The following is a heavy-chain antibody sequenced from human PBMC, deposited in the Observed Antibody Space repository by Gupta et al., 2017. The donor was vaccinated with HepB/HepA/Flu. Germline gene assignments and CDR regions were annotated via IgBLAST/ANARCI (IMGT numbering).Heavy chain of an antibody. V-gene: IGHV3-30*12. Sequence: QVQMVESGGGVVQPGKSLRLSCAASGFSLHTYGMYWVRQAPGKGLEWLSFLSFDEKHRDYAESVKGRFTISKDTSENTLYLDMNSLTVADTAVYYCARDPGGWGIWFDPRGQGTRVTVSS. J-gene: IGHJ5*02. D-gene: IGHD7-27*01. CDR2: LSFDEKHR. CDR3: ARDPGGWGIWFDP. CDR1: GFSLHTYG.